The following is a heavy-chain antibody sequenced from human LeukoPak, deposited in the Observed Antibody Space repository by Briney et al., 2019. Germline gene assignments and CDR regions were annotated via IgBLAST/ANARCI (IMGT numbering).Heavy chain of an antibody. CDR2: ISSSGSTI. CDR3: ASPQQPPNYYYYYGMDV. Sequence: GGSLRLSCAASGFTFSSYEMNWVRQAPGKGLEWVSYISSSGSTIYYADSVKGRFTTSRDNAKNSLYLQMNSLRAEDTAVYYRASPQQPPNYYYYYGMDVWGQGTTVTVYS. V-gene: IGHV3-48*03. D-gene: IGHD6-13*01. J-gene: IGHJ6*02. CDR1: GFTFSSYE.